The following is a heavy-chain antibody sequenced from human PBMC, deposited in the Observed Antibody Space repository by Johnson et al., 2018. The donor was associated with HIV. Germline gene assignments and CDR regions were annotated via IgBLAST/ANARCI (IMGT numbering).Heavy chain of an antibody. J-gene: IGHJ3*02. Sequence: QVQLVESGGGVVRPGGSLRLSCAAAGFTFDDYGMNWVRQAPGKGLEWVSVIYSGGSTYYADSVKGRFTISRDNSKNTLYLQMNSLRAEDTAVYYCARDRGSFDIWGQGTMVTVSS. CDR3: ARDRGSFDI. CDR2: IYSGGST. V-gene: IGHV3-NL1*01. CDR1: GFTFDDYG.